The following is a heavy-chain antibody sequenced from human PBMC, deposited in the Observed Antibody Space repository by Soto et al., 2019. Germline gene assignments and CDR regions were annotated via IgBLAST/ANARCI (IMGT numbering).Heavy chain of an antibody. CDR3: ARYGDGFYGMDV. CDR2: IYSTGVT. D-gene: IGHD4-17*01. Sequence: EVQVVESGGGLVQPGGSLRPSCAASGFTVTKFYITWVRQAPGKGLEWVSVIYSTGVTDSADSVKGRFSISRDNSKNTVYLQMSSLRADDTAVYYCARYGDGFYGMDVWGQGTTVTVSS. CDR1: GFTVTKFY. V-gene: IGHV3-66*01. J-gene: IGHJ6*02.